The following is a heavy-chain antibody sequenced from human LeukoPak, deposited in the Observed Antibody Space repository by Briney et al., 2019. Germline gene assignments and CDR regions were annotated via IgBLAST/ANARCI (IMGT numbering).Heavy chain of an antibody. CDR1: EFTFNNYA. Sequence: GGSLRLSCAASEFTFNNYAMSWVHQAPGKGLEWVSSLSANGANTYSADSVKGRFIISRDNSKNTLYLQVNSLRPEDTAVYYCARRSMTGTYYFDYWGQGTLVTVSS. CDR3: ARRSMTGTYYFDY. D-gene: IGHD1-14*01. V-gene: IGHV3-23*01. CDR2: LSANGANT. J-gene: IGHJ4*02.